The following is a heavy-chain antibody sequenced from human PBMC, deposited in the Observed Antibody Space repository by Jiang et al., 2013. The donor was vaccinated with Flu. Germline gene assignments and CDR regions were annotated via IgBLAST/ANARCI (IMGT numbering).Heavy chain of an antibody. CDR2: IYYSGST. J-gene: IGHJ4*03. D-gene: IGHD4-17*01. CDR3: ARVCRTTVTKSPSYFDY. Sequence: GPGLVKPSETLSLTCTVSGGSISSSSYYWGWIRQPPGKGLEWIGSIYYSGSTYYNPSLKSRVTISVDTSKNQFSLKLSSVTAADTAVYYCARVCRTTVTKSPSYFDYWG. V-gene: IGHV4-39*01. CDR1: GGSISSSSYY.